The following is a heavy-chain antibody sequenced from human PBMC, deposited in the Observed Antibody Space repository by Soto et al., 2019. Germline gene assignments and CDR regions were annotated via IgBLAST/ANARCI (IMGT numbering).Heavy chain of an antibody. Sequence: TLSLTCTVSGGSISSGGYYWSWIRQHPGKGLEWIGYIYYSGSTYYNPSLKSRVTISVDTSKNQFSLKLSSVTAADTAVYYCARDYYIEGLRRAQYYYGMDVWGQGTTVTVSS. D-gene: IGHD3-10*01. V-gene: IGHV4-31*03. CDR2: IYYSGST. CDR1: GGSISSGGYY. J-gene: IGHJ6*02. CDR3: ARDYYIEGLRRAQYYYGMDV.